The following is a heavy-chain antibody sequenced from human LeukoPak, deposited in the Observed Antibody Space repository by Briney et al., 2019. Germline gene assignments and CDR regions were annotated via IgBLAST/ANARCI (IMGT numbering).Heavy chain of an antibody. CDR3: ARDRGYSSGWKPGY. V-gene: IGHV1-2*02. J-gene: IGHJ4*02. CDR1: GYTFTSYD. Sequence: GASVKVSCKASGYTFTSYDINWVRQATGQGLEWMGWINPNSGGTNYAQKFQGRVTMTRDTSISTAYMELSRLRSDDTAVYYCARDRGYSSGWKPGYWGQGTLVTVSS. D-gene: IGHD6-19*01. CDR2: INPNSGGT.